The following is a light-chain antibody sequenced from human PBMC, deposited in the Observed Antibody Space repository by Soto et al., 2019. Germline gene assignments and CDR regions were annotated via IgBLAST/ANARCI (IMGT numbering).Light chain of an antibody. CDR2: AAS. J-gene: IGKJ1*01. CDR3: QQSYSTTRT. V-gene: IGKV1-39*01. Sequence: IQMNQSASSLSASVGGRVTITCRASQTISRFLNWYQHKPGKAPKLLIYAASSLQSGVPSRFSVSGSGTDCTLTISRLKNEDFATYYCQQSYSTTRTFCQGTKVDIK. CDR1: QTISRF.